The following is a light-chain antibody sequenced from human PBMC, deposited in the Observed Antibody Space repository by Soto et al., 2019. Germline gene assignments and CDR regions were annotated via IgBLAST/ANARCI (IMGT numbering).Light chain of an antibody. V-gene: IGKV3-11*01. CDR3: QRRSNWSTT. J-gene: IGKJ1*01. CDR2: DAS. CDR1: QSVSSY. Sequence: IVLTQSPATLSLSPGERATLSCRASQSVSSYLAWYQQKPGQPPRLLIYDASNRATGIPARFSGSGSGTDFTLTISSLEPEDFAVYYCQRRSNWSTTFGQGTKVDIK.